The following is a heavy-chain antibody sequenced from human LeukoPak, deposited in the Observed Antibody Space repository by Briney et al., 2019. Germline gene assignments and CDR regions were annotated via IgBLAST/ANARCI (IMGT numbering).Heavy chain of an antibody. D-gene: IGHD2-2*01. CDR3: ATELAYCSSTSCYPYPQDDAFDI. CDR2: INWNGGST. CDR1: GFTFDDYG. V-gene: IGHV3-20*04. Sequence: PGGSLRLSCAASGFTFDDYGMSWVRQAPGKGLEWVSGINWNGGSTGYADSVKGRYTISRDNAKNSLYLQMNSLRAEDTALYYCATELAYCSSTSCYPYPQDDAFDIWGQGTMVTVSS. J-gene: IGHJ3*02.